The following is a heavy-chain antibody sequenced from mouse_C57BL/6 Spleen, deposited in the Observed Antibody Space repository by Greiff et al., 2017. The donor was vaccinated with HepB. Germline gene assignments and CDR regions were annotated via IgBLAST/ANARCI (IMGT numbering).Heavy chain of an antibody. J-gene: IGHJ3*01. CDR2: IYPRSGNT. CDR3: ARYQMGLLRQSGFAY. Sequence: QVQLKQSGAELARPGASVKLSCKASGYTFTSYGISWVKQRTGQGLEWIGEIYPRSGNTYYNEKFKGKATLTADKSSSTAYMELRSLTSEDSAVYFCARYQMGLLRQSGFAYWGQGALVSVSA. CDR1: GYTFTSYG. D-gene: IGHD1-1*01. V-gene: IGHV1-81*01.